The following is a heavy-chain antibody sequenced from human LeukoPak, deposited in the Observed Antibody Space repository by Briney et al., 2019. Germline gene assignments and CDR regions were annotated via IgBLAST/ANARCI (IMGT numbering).Heavy chain of an antibody. CDR1: GYTFTGYY. CDR2: INPNSGGT. J-gene: IGHJ4*02. Sequence: ASVKVSCKASGYTFTGYYMHWVRQAPGQGLEWMGWINPNSGGTNYAQKFQGRVTMTRDTSISTAYMELSSLRSEDTAVYYCARDGNYYDSSGSFFDYWGQGTLVTVSS. V-gene: IGHV1-2*02. D-gene: IGHD3-22*01. CDR3: ARDGNYYDSSGSFFDY.